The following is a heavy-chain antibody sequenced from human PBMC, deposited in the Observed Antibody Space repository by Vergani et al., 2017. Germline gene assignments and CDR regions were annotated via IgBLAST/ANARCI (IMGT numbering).Heavy chain of an antibody. J-gene: IGHJ6*02. CDR3: ARDRESSSSTPPYYYYYYGMDV. D-gene: IGHD6-6*01. CDR2: ISAYNGNT. CDR1: GYTFTSYG. Sequence: QVQLVQSGAEVKKPGASVKVSCKASGYTFTSYGISWVRQAPGQGLEWMGWISAYNGNTNYAQKLQGRVTMTTDTSTSTAYMELRSLRSDDTAVYYCARDRESSSSTPPYYYYYYGMDVWGQGTTVTVSS. V-gene: IGHV1-18*04.